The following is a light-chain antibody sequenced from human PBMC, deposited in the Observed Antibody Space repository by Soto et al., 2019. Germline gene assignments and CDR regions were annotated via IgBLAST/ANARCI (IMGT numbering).Light chain of an antibody. CDR3: QQYATSPFT. Sequence: EIVLTQSPGTLSLSPGERATLSCRASQSVGSSYLAWYQQKPGQAPRVLIYGASSRATGIPDRFSGSGSGTDFTLTISRLEPEDFAVYYSQQYATSPFTFGPGTKVDIK. CDR1: QSVGSSY. V-gene: IGKV3-20*01. CDR2: GAS. J-gene: IGKJ3*01.